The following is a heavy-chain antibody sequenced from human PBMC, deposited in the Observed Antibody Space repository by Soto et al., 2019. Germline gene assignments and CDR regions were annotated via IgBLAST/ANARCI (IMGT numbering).Heavy chain of an antibody. Sequence: LRLSFAASGFTFSSYEMNWVRQAPGKGLEWVSYISSSGSTIYYADSVKGRFTISRDNAKNSLYLQMNSLRAEDTAVYYCARDRYYYDSSGYYLDYWGQGTLVTVSS. V-gene: IGHV3-48*03. J-gene: IGHJ4*02. CDR3: ARDRYYYDSSGYYLDY. CDR1: GFTFSSYE. CDR2: ISSSGSTI. D-gene: IGHD3-22*01.